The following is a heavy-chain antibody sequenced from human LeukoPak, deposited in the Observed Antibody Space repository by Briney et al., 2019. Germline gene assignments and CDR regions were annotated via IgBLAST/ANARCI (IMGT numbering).Heavy chain of an antibody. D-gene: IGHD3-3*01. CDR2: INHSGST. CDR1: GGSFSGYY. V-gene: IGHV4-34*01. CDR3: ARGRNYDFWSGYYLYYFDY. Sequence: SETLSLTCAVYGGSFSGYYWSWIRQPPGKGPEWIGEINHSGSTNYNPSLKSRVTISVDTSKNQFSLKLSSVTAADTAVYYCARGRNYDFWSGYYLYYFDYWGQGTLVTVSS. J-gene: IGHJ4*02.